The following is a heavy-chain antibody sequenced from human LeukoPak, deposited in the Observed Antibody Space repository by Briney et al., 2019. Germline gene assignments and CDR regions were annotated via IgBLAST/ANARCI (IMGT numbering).Heavy chain of an antibody. J-gene: IGHJ4*02. D-gene: IGHD6-19*01. Sequence: SETLSLTCAVYGGSFSGYYWSWIRQPPGKGLEWIGEINHSGSTNYNPSLKSRVTISVDTSKNQFSLKLSSVTAADTAVYYCARGRDSSGWYARFFDYWGQGTLVTVSS. CDR1: GGSFSGYY. CDR3: ARGRDSSGWYARFFDY. CDR2: INHSGST. V-gene: IGHV4-34*01.